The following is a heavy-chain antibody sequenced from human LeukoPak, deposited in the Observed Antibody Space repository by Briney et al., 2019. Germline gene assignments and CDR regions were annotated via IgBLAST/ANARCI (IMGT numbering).Heavy chain of an antibody. J-gene: IGHJ3*01. D-gene: IGHD1-26*01. CDR3: ARDRRGSYYTFDV. CDR2: VSHTGAT. CDR1: GASINGYF. V-gene: IGHV4-59*01. Sequence: SETLSLTCSVSGASINGYFWNWVRQTPERGLEWIGYVSHTGATTSNPTLKSRVSITIDTSKRQISLRMTSVTAADSALYYCARDRRGSYYTFDVWGPGTIVSVS.